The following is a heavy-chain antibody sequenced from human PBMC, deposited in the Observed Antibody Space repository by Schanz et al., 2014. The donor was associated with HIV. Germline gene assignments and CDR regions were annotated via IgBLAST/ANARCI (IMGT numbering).Heavy chain of an antibody. Sequence: VQLVESGGGVVQPGRSLRLSCSASGFTFSSNGMHWVRQAPGKGLEWVSTISGSGGSTYYADSVKGRFTISRDNSKSTLFLQMNSLRAEDTAVYYCAKVPVAHYYYGMDVWGQGTTVTVSS. CDR1: GFTFSSNG. CDR2: ISGSGGST. CDR3: AKVPVAHYYYGMDV. J-gene: IGHJ6*02. V-gene: IGHV3-23*04.